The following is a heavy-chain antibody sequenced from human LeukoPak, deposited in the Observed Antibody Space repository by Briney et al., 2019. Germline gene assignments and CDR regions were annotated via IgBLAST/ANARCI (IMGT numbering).Heavy chain of an antibody. V-gene: IGHV4-39*07. J-gene: IGHJ4*02. D-gene: IGHD1-26*01. CDR1: GGSISSSSYY. Sequence: SETLSLTCTVSGGSISSSSYYWGWIRQPPGKGLEWIGSIYYSGSTYYNPSLKSRVTISVDTSKNQFSLKLSSVTAADTAVYYCARRYSGSYGYWGQGTLVTVSS. CDR2: IYYSGST. CDR3: ARRYSGSYGY.